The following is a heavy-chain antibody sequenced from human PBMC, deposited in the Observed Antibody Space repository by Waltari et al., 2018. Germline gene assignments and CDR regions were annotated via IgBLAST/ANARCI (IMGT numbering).Heavy chain of an antibody. Sequence: EVQLVESGGGLVQPGGSLRLSCAASGFTFNSYAISWVRQAPGKVREWVSALSASGGTIYYADSAKGRITISRDNDKNTVYLQMNSLRAEDTAIYYCARVWGSYRSFDYWGQGTLVTVSS. J-gene: IGHJ4*02. CDR3: ARVWGSYRSFDY. CDR2: LSASGGTI. CDR1: GFTFNSYA. D-gene: IGHD3-16*02. V-gene: IGHV3-23*04.